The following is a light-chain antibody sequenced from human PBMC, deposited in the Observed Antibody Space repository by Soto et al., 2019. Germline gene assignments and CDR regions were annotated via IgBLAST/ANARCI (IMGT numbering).Light chain of an antibody. V-gene: IGLV1-40*01. J-gene: IGLJ2*01. CDR3: QYYDSSLSGVV. CDR2: GNS. Sequence: QSVLTQPPSVSGAPGQRVTISCTRSSSNIGAGYDVHWYQRLPGTAPKLLIHGNSNRPSGVPDRFSGSKSGTSASLAITGRQAEDEADDYCQYYDSSLSGVVFGGGTKLTVL. CDR1: SSNIGAGYD.